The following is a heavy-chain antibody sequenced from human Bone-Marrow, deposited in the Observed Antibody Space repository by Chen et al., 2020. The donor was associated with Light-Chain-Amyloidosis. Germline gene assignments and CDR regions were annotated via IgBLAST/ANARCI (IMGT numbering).Heavy chain of an antibody. Sequence: QVQLVESGGGVVQPGGPRRIACAAPGFAFSSYAMHWVRQAPGEGLEWVAYIRYDGNTIYYADAVKGRFTISRDNSKNTLYLQMNSLRAEDTAVYYCAKDYDFWSGLLEYWGQGTLVTVSS. CDR1: GFAFSSYA. D-gene: IGHD3-3*01. CDR3: AKDYDFWSGLLEY. J-gene: IGHJ4*02. CDR2: IRYDGNTI. V-gene: IGHV3-30*02.